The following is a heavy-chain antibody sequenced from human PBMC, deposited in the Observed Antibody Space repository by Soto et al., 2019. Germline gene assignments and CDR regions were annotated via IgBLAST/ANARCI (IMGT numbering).Heavy chain of an antibody. CDR1: GGSISSSNW. CDR3: AGLARYYSDY. CDR2: IYHSGST. Sequence: QVQLQESGPGLVKPSGTLSLTCAVSGGSISSSNWWNWVRQPPGKGLEWIGEIYHSGSTNYNPSLKSRVTISVDKSENQFSLKLCSVTAADTAVYYCAGLARYYSDYWGQGTLVTVSS. V-gene: IGHV4-4*02. J-gene: IGHJ4*02. D-gene: IGHD3-3*02.